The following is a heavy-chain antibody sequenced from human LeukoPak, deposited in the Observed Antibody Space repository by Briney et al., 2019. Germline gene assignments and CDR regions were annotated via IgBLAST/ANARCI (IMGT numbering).Heavy chain of an antibody. V-gene: IGHV4-30-4*01. CDR1: GGSISSGDYY. J-gene: IGHJ4*02. Sequence: SETLSLTCTVSGGSISSGDYYWSWIRQPPGKGLEWIGYIYYSGSTYYNPSLKSRVTISVDTSKNQFSLKLSSVTAADTAVYYCASQILPDSSSWCYFDYWGQGTLVTVSS. D-gene: IGHD6-13*01. CDR2: IYYSGST. CDR3: ASQILPDSSSWCYFDY.